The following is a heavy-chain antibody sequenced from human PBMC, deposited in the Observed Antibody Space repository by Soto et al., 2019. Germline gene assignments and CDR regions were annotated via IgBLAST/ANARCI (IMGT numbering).Heavy chain of an antibody. V-gene: IGHV3-30*03. D-gene: IGHD2-8*01. CDR3: ATNQSTNSRSYHALDV. Sequence: QVQLVESGGGVIQPGESLRLSCAASEFTFSSYAMHWVRQAPGKGLEWVAVVSNDGSNKYYADSVKGRFTISRDNSKNTLDLQMNRLRAEDTAVYYCATNQSTNSRSYHALDVWGQGTTVTVSS. CDR1: EFTFSSYA. CDR2: VSNDGSNK. J-gene: IGHJ6*02.